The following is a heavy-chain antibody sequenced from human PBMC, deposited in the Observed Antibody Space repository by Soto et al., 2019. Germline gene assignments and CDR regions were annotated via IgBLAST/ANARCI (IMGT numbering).Heavy chain of an antibody. CDR2: IWYDGTNK. J-gene: IGHJ6*02. D-gene: IGHD2-2*01. Sequence: QVQVVESGGGVVQPGRSLRLSCAASGFTFSSYGMHWVRQAPGKGLEWVAFIWYDGTNKYYADSVKGRFTISRDNSKNTVYVQMNSLRAEDTAVYYCARYPTPPRYCSATRCFGEYGMDVWGQGTTVTVSS. V-gene: IGHV3-33*01. CDR3: ARYPTPPRYCSATRCFGEYGMDV. CDR1: GFTFSSYG.